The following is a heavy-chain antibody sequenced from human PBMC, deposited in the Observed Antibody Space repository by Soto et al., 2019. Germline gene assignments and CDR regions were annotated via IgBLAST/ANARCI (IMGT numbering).Heavy chain of an antibody. J-gene: IGHJ3*02. CDR1: GYTFTSYD. CDR3: ARIHCSGGSSEPDEIYI. D-gene: IGHD2-15*01. CDR2: MNPNSGNT. V-gene: IGHV1-8*01. Sequence: ASVKVSCKASGYTFTSYDIHWVRQATGQGLEWMGWMNPNSGNTGYAQKFQGRVTMTRNTSISTAYMELSSLRSEDTAVYCCARIHCSGGSSEPDEIYILGQGTIVTVS.